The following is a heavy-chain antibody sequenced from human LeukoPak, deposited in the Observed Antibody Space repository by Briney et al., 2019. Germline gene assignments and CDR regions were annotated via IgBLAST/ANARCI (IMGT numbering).Heavy chain of an antibody. J-gene: IGHJ4*02. CDR2: IYYSGST. V-gene: IGHV4-39*01. Sequence: SETLSLTCTVSGGSISSSSYYWGWIRQPPGKGLEWIGSIYYSGSTYYNPSLKSRVTISVDTSKNQFSLKLSSVTAADTAVYYCARQADFALVEMATIMFDYWGQGTLVTVSS. CDR1: GGSISSSSYY. D-gene: IGHD5-24*01. CDR3: ARQADFALVEMATIMFDY.